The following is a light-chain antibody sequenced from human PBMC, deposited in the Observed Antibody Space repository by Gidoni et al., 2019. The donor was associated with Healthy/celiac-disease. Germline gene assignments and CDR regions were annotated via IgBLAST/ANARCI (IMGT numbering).Light chain of an antibody. CDR2: GAS. V-gene: IGKV3-15*01. Sequence: EIVRTQSPATLSVSPGARATLPCRASPSVSSHLAWYQQNPCHAPRHLSDGASTRATGIPARFSGMGSGTEFTLTISSLQSEDFAVYYCQQYNNWPPWTFGQXTKVEIK. CDR1: PSVSSH. CDR3: QQYNNWPPWT. J-gene: IGKJ1*01.